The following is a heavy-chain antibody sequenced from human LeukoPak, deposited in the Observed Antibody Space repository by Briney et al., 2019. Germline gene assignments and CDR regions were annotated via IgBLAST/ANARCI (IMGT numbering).Heavy chain of an antibody. CDR3: ARFAPGQWLVDY. J-gene: IGHJ4*02. CDR2: IYYSGST. V-gene: IGHV4-59*01. CDR1: GGSISSYY. Sequence: PSETLSLTCTVSGGSISSYYWSWIRQPPGKGLEWIGYIYYSGSTNHNPSLKSRVTISVDTSKNQFSLKLSSVTAADTAVYYCARFAPGQWLVDYWGQGTLVTVSS. D-gene: IGHD6-19*01.